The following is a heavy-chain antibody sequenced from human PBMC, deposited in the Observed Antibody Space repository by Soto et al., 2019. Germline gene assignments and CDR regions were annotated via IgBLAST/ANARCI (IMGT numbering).Heavy chain of an antibody. CDR2: INHSGGT. D-gene: IGHD6-6*01. Sequence: QVQLQQWGAGLLKPSETLSLTCAVYCGSFSGYYWSWIRQPPGKGLEWIGEINHSGGTNYNPSLNSRVTLSVDTSKNQFSPKLSSVTAADAAVYYCARTSRFDCWGQGTLVTVS. CDR3: ARTSRFDC. CDR1: CGSFSGYY. V-gene: IGHV4-34*01. J-gene: IGHJ4*02.